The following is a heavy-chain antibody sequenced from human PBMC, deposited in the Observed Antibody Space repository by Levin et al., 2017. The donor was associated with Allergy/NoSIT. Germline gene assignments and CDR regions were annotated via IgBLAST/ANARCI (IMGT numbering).Heavy chain of an antibody. V-gene: IGHV3-49*03. CDR3: TSTTVTSDY. CDR2: IRSKAYGGTT. CDR1: GFTFGDYA. J-gene: IGHJ4*02. D-gene: IGHD4-17*01. Sequence: GESLKISCTASGFTFGDYAMSWFRQAPGNGLEWVGFIRSKAYGGTTEYAASVKGRFTISRDDSKSIAYLQMNSLKTEDTAVYYCTSTTVTSDYWGQGTLVTVSS.